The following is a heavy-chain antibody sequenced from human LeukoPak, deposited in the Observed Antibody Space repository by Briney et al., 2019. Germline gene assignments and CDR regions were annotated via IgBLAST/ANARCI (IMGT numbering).Heavy chain of an antibody. V-gene: IGHV3-66*01. D-gene: IGHD3-10*01. J-gene: IGHJ4*02. CDR2: FYSDGNT. CDR3: ARGSGIFDY. CDR1: GFTVSSND. Sequence: GGSLRLSCAASGFTVSSNDMNWVRQAPGKGLEWVSVFYSDGNTYYTDSGKGRFTIYRDNSKNTLYLQMNSLRAEDTAVYYCARGSGIFDYWGQGTLVTVSS.